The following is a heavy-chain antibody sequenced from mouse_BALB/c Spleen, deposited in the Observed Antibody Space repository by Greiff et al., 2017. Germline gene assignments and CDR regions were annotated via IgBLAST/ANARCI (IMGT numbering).Heavy chain of an antibody. CDR3: ANYYDYGEEGAY. CDR1: GYTFTSYW. V-gene: IGHV1-69*02. D-gene: IGHD2-4*01. Sequence: QVQLQQPGAELVKPGASVKLSCKASGYTFTSYWMHWVKQRPGQGLEWIGEIDPSDSYTNYNQKFKGKATLTVDKSSSTAYMQLSSLTSEDSAVYYCANYYDYGEEGAYWGQGTLVTVSA. J-gene: IGHJ3*01. CDR2: IDPSDSYT.